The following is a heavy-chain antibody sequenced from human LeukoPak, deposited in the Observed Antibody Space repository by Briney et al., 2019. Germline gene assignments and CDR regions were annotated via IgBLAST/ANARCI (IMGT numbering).Heavy chain of an antibody. J-gene: IGHJ4*02. V-gene: IGHV1-46*01. CDR2: INPSVGST. CDR3: AREYSSSERSLGY. Sequence: ASVKVSCKASGYTFSSYYMHWVRQAPGQGLEWMGIINPSVGSTSYAQKFQGRVSMTRDMSTSTVYVDLSSLRSEDTAVYYCAREYSSSERSLGYWGQGTLVTVSS. D-gene: IGHD6-6*01. CDR1: GYTFSSYY.